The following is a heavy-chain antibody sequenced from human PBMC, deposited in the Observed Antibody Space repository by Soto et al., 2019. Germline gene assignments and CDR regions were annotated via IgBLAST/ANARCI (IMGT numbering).Heavy chain of an antibody. V-gene: IGHV3-23*01. J-gene: IGHJ4*02. CDR2: ISGSCGSI. CDR1: GFTFSSYA. Sequence: GGSLRLSCAASGFTFSSYAMSWVRQAPGKGLEWLSHISGSCGSIYYADSVKGRFTISRDNSKNSLYLQMNSLRADDTAVYYCAKEGSSADMPFDYWGQGTLVTVSS. CDR3: AKEGSSADMPFDY. D-gene: IGHD2-2*01.